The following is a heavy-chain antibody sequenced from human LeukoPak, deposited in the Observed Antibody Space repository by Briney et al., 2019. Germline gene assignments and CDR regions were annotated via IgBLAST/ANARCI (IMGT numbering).Heavy chain of an antibody. V-gene: IGHV4-31*03. CDR1: GGSISTGGYY. CDR3: AREPSAPYGDYFDY. J-gene: IGHJ4*02. CDR2: IYDSGNT. Sequence: TSETLSLTCSVSGGSISTGGYYWSWIRQHPGKGLEWIGYIYDSGNTYYNPSLKSRVTISVDTPKNQFSLKLGSVAVADTAVYYWAREPSAPYGDYFDYWGQGTPVTVSS. D-gene: IGHD4-17*01.